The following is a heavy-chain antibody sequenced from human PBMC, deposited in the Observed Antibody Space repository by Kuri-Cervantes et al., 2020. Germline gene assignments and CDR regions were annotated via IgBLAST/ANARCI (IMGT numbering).Heavy chain of an antibody. J-gene: IGHJ6*02. CDR1: GGSISSYY. V-gene: IGHV4-4*07. CDR2: IYTSGST. D-gene: IGHD3-3*01. CDR3: ARGYDFWSGRGGMDV. Sequence: ESLKISCTVSGGSISSYYWSWIRQPAGKGLEWIGRIYTSGSTNYNPSLKSRVTMSVDTSKNQFSLKLSSVTAADTAVYYCARGYDFWSGRGGMDVWGQGTTVTVSS.